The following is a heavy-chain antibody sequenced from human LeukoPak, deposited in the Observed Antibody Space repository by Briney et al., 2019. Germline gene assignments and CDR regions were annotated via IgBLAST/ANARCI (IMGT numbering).Heavy chain of an antibody. CDR3: AGGVLGYCSSTSCHTPPLLSFDY. V-gene: IGHV4-39*01. CDR1: GGSISSSSYY. J-gene: IGHJ4*02. D-gene: IGHD2-2*02. Sequence: SETLSLTCTVSGGSISSSSYYWGWIRQPPGKGLEWIGSIYYSGSTYYNPSLKSRVTISVDTSKNQFSLKLSSVTAADTAVYYCAGGVLGYCSSTSCHTPPLLSFDYWGQGTLVTVSS. CDR2: IYYSGST.